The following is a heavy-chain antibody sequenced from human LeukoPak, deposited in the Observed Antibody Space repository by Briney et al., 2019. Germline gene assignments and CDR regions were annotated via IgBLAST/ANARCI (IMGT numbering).Heavy chain of an antibody. CDR3: AQDTSGYYAY. CDR1: GFTFSSYW. Sequence: GGSLRLSCAASGFTFSSYWMHWVRQAPGKGLVWVSRINADGSATIYADSVKGRFTISRDNAKNTLYLQKNSLRAEDTAVYYCAQDTSGYYAYWGQGTLVTVSS. CDR2: INADGSAT. V-gene: IGHV3-74*01. J-gene: IGHJ4*02. D-gene: IGHD3-22*01.